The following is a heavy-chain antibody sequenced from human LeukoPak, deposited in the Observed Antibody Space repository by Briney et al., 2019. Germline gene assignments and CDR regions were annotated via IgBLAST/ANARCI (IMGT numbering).Heavy chain of an antibody. CDR3: ARDEVGALKDYYYGVDV. CDR2: IIPIFGTA. CDR1: GGTFSSYA. D-gene: IGHD1-26*01. J-gene: IGHJ6*02. V-gene: IGHV1-69*13. Sequence: ASVKVSCKASGGTFSSYAISWVRQAPGQGLEWMGGIIPIFGTANYAQKFQGRVTITADESTSTAYMELSSLRSEDTAVYYCARDEVGALKDYYYGVDVWGQGTTVTVSS.